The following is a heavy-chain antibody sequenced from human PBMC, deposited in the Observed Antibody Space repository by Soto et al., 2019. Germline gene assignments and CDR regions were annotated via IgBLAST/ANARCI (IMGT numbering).Heavy chain of an antibody. V-gene: IGHV4-39*01. CDR2: IYYTGTT. J-gene: IGHJ4*02. Sequence: QLQLHESGPGLVKPSETLSLTCIVSGGSISSSNYYWGWIRQPPGKGLEWIGSIYYTGTTYYNPSLKSRATRSVDTSHNQFSLKLTSVTAADTAVYYCATRRGAWPDYFGYWGQGTLVTVSS. CDR1: GGSISSSNYY. CDR3: ATRRGAWPDYFGY.